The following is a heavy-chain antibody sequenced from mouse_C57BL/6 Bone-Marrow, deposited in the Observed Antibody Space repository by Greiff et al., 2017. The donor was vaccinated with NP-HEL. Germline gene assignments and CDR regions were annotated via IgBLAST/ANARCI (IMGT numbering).Heavy chain of an antibody. J-gene: IGHJ3*01. CDR1: GYAFSSSW. CDR2: IYPGDGDT. D-gene: IGHD2-4*01. CDR3: ARKVYYDYGGFAY. V-gene: IGHV1-82*01. Sequence: VQLQQSGPELVKPGASVKISCKASGYAFSSSWMNWVKQRPGKGLEWIGRIYPGDGDTNYNGKFKGKATLTADKSSSTAYMQLSSLTSEDSAVYFCARKVYYDYGGFAYWGQGTLVTVSA.